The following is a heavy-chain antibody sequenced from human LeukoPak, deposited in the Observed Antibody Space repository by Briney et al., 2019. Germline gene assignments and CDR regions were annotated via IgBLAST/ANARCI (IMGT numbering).Heavy chain of an antibody. J-gene: IGHJ4*02. CDR1: GFTFSSYE. V-gene: IGHV3-48*03. CDR3: ARPYYYDSSGSPMRY. Sequence: PGGSLRLSCAASGFTFSSYEMNWVRQAPGKGLEWVSYISSSSSTIYYADSVKGRFTISRDNAKNSLYLQMNSLRAEDTAVYYCARPYYYDSSGSPMRYWGQGTLVTVSS. CDR2: ISSSSSTI. D-gene: IGHD3-22*01.